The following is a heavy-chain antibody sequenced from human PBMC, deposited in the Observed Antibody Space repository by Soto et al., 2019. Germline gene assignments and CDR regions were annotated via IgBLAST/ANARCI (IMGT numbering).Heavy chain of an antibody. J-gene: IGHJ5*02. CDR2: SYYCGTT. CDR1: GGSIRGDGYY. Sequence: SETLSLTCTVSGGSIRGDGYYWSWIRQHPGMGRKSIGYSYYCGTTYDNPPLKSRGSISADTSNNQFTLKLASVTAAYTAVYYWAGGSAKSWFDPWGQGTLVTVSS. CDR3: AGGSAKSWFDP. D-gene: IGHD6-25*01. V-gene: IGHV4-31*03.